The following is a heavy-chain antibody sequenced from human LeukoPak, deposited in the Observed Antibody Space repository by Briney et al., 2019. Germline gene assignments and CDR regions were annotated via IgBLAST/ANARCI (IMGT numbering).Heavy chain of an antibody. Sequence: HPGGSLSLSCAASGFTFSNFAMNWVRQAPGKGLEWVSTISGSGGSTYYADSVKGRFTISRDNSKNTLYLQMNSLRAEDTAVYYCAKMVHTEQWLVPFDYWGQGTLVTVSS. D-gene: IGHD6-19*01. CDR1: GFTFSNFA. V-gene: IGHV3-23*01. J-gene: IGHJ4*02. CDR2: ISGSGGST. CDR3: AKMVHTEQWLVPFDY.